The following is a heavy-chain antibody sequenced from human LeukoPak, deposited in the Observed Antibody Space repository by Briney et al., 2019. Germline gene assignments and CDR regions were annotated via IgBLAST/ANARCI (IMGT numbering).Heavy chain of an antibody. J-gene: IGHJ4*02. V-gene: IGHV3-23*01. D-gene: IGHD2-21*01. Sequence: GGSLRLSCAASGLTFNIHAMNWVRQAPGKGLEWVSPINNSGGRTYYADSVKGRFTISRDNSRNTLYMQVNTLSIEDTAVYYCARSVVVIPQFDYWGQGILVTVSS. CDR2: INNSGGRT. CDR1: GLTFNIHA. CDR3: ARSVVVIPQFDY.